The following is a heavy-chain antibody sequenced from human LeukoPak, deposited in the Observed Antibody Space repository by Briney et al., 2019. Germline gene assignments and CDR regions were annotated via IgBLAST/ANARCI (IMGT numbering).Heavy chain of an antibody. D-gene: IGHD6-19*01. CDR1: RFIFSKYA. Sequence: PGGSLRLSCAASRFIFSKYAMSWVRQAPGKGLEWVSGLSANGGSTYYADSVKGRFTISRQNSESQLYLQMNSLRADDTAVYYCAKVASTGLLKTLVDYWGQGTLVTVSS. CDR2: LSANGGST. V-gene: IGHV3-23*01. CDR3: AKVASTGLLKTLVDY. J-gene: IGHJ4*02.